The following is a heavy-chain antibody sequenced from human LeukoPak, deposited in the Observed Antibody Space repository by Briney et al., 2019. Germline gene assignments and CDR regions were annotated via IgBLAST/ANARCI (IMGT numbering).Heavy chain of an antibody. D-gene: IGHD2-2*01. CDR1: GYTFTTYY. CDR3: ARESEANYCTSTTCSRGSMDV. Sequence: GASVNVSCKASGYTFTTYYMHWVRQAPGQGLEWMGIINPSGGSTSYAQKFQGRVTMTRDTSTSTVYMELSSLRSEDTAVYYCARESEANYCTSTTCSRGSMDVWGQGTTVTVSS. J-gene: IGHJ6*02. V-gene: IGHV1-46*01. CDR2: INPSGGST.